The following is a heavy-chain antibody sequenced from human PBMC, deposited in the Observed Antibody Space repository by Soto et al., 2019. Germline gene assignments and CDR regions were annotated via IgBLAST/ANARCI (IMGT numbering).Heavy chain of an antibody. D-gene: IGHD3-3*01. Sequence: QVQLVESGGGVVQPGRSLRLSCAASGFTFSSYAMHWVRQAPGKGLEWVAVISYDGSNKYYADSVQGRFTISRDNSKNTLYLQMNSLRAEDTPVYYCARETYHDFWSGPYYGMDVWGQGTTVTVSS. CDR2: ISYDGSNK. J-gene: IGHJ6*02. CDR3: ARETYHDFWSGPYYGMDV. CDR1: GFTFSSYA. V-gene: IGHV3-30-3*01.